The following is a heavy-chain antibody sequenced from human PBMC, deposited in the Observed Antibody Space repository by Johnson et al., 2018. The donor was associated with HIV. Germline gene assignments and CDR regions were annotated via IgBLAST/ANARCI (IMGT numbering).Heavy chain of an antibody. D-gene: IGHD3-22*01. CDR3: ARAREVYYLDAFDI. J-gene: IGHJ3*02. CDR2: LKQDGSES. Sequence: VQLVESGGGLVQPGGSLRLSCAASGFTFSSYGMHWVRQAPGKGLEWVGSLKQDGSESYYVDSVKGRFTISRDNSKNTLYLQMNSLRAEDTAVYYCARAREVYYLDAFDIWGQGTMVTVSS. CDR1: GFTFSSYG. V-gene: IGHV3-7*01.